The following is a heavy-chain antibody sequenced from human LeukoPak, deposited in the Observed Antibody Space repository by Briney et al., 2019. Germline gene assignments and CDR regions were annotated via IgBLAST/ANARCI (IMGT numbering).Heavy chain of an antibody. Sequence: GGSLRLSCAASGFTFSSYEMNWVRQAPGKGLEWASYISSSGSTIYYADSVKGRFTISRDNAKNSLYLQMNSLRAEDTAVYYCARDREDFWSGYFRPDYWGQGTLVTVSS. CDR3: ARDREDFWSGYFRPDY. CDR2: ISSSGSTI. V-gene: IGHV3-48*03. J-gene: IGHJ4*02. CDR1: GFTFSSYE. D-gene: IGHD3-3*01.